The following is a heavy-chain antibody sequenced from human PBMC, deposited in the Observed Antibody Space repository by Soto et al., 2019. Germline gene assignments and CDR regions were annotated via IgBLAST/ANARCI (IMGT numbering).Heavy chain of an antibody. V-gene: IGHV4-59*01. J-gene: IGHJ5*02. Sequence: SETLSLTCTVSGGSISSYYWSWIRQPPGKGLEWFVYIYYSRSTNYNPSLKSRVTISVDTSKNQFSLKLSSVTAADTAVYYCARGSPPLYYDFWSGYGHNWFDPWGQGTLVTV. CDR3: ARGSPPLYYDFWSGYGHNWFDP. CDR1: GGSISSYY. D-gene: IGHD3-3*01. CDR2: IYYSRST.